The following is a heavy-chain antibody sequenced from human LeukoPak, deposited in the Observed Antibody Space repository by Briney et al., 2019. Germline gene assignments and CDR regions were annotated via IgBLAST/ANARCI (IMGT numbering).Heavy chain of an antibody. D-gene: IGHD1-26*01. CDR2: ISSDGSNI. J-gene: IGHJ4*02. Sequence: PGGSLRLSCAASGFTFSSYGIHWVRQAPGKGLEWVAVISSDGSNIYYADSVKGRFTISRDNSKNTLYLQMNSLRAEDTAVYYCARDALGPSDYWGQGTLVTVSS. CDR1: GFTFSSYG. CDR3: ARDALGPSDY. V-gene: IGHV3-30*03.